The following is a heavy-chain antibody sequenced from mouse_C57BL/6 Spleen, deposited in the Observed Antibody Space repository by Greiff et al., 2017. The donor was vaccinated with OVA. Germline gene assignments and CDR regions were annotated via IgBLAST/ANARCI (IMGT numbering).Heavy chain of an antibody. CDR1: GYTFTEYT. V-gene: IGHV1-62-2*01. Sequence: QVQLKESGAELVKPGASVKLSCKASGYTFTEYTIHWVKQRSGQGLEWIGWFYPGSGSIKYNEKFKDKATLTADKSSSTVYMERSRLTSEDSAVYFCARHEGVYYDYEAWFAYWGQGTLVTVSA. D-gene: IGHD2-4*01. J-gene: IGHJ3*01. CDR2: FYPGSGSI. CDR3: ARHEGVYYDYEAWFAY.